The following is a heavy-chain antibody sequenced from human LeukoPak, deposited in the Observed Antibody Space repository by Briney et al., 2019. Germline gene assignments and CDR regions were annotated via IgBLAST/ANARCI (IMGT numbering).Heavy chain of an antibody. CDR2: ISGDSTYL. CDR1: GFTFASYS. CDR3: ARVSGRLERQSDLDY. D-gene: IGHD1-1*01. V-gene: IGHV3-21*01. J-gene: IGHJ4*02. Sequence: GGSLRLSCAASGFTFASYSMNWVRQAPGKGLEWVSSISGDSTYLYNAGSVKGRFTISRDNAQESLYLQMISLRADDTAVYYCARVSGRLERQSDLDYWGQGTLVIVSS.